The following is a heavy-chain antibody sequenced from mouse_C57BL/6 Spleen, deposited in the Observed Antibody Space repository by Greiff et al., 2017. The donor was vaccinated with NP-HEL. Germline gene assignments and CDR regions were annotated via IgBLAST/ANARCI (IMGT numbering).Heavy chain of an antibody. Sequence: VQLKESGGGLVKPGGSLKLSCAASGFTFSDYGMHWVRQAPEKGLEWVAYISSGSSTIYYADTVKGRFTISRDNAKNTLFLQMTSLRSEDTAMYYCARGYGYYYAMDYWVQGTSVTVSS. J-gene: IGHJ4*01. V-gene: IGHV5-17*01. D-gene: IGHD2-2*01. CDR3: ARGYGYYYAMDY. CDR1: GFTFSDYG. CDR2: ISSGSSTI.